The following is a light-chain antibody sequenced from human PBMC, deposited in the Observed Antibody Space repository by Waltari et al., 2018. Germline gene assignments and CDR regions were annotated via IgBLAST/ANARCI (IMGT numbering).Light chain of an antibody. V-gene: IGKV1-39*01. CDR3: QQSYSTPWT. J-gene: IGKJ1*01. Sequence: DIQMTQSPSSLSASVGDRITITCRASQSILTYLNWYQQKPGKAPDLLIYLTSILQSGVPSRFSGSGSGTDFTLTISSLQPEDFATYYCQQSYSTPWTFGQGTKVEIK. CDR1: QSILTY. CDR2: LTS.